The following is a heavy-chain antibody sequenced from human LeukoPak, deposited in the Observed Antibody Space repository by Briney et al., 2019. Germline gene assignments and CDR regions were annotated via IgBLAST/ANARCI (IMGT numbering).Heavy chain of an antibody. D-gene: IGHD3-10*01. CDR2: ISSSGSTI. V-gene: IGHV3-11*01. J-gene: IGHJ6*03. CDR3: AKEEVVRGVRYMDV. CDR1: GFTFSDYY. Sequence: GGSLRLSCAASGFTFSDYYMSWIRQAPGKGLEWVSYISSSGSTIYYADSVKGRFTISRDNAKNSLYLQMNSLRGEDTALYYCAKEEVVRGVRYMDVWGKGTTVTISS.